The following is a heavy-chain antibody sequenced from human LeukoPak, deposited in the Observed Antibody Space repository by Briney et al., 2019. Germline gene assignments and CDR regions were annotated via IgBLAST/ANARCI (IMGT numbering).Heavy chain of an antibody. V-gene: IGHV3-21*01. J-gene: IGHJ4*02. D-gene: IGHD3-22*01. CDR3: ASLTYYYDSSGYPTFFDY. CDR2: ISSSSSYI. Sequence: GGSLRLSCAASGFTFSSYSMNWVRQAPGKGLEWVSSISSSSSYIYYADSVKGRFTISRDNAKNSLYLQMNSLRAEDTAVYYCASLTYYYDSSGYPTFFDYWGQGTLVTVSS. CDR1: GFTFSSYS.